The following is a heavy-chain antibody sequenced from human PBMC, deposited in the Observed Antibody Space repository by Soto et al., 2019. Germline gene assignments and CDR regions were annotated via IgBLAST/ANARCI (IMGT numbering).Heavy chain of an antibody. CDR3: ARTYYDFWSSYPRAYYYYGMDV. D-gene: IGHD3-3*01. J-gene: IGHJ6*02. CDR2: ISAYNGNT. V-gene: IGHV1-18*01. CDR1: GYTFTSYG. Sequence: ASVKVSCKASGYTFTSYGISWVRQAPGQGLEWMGWISAYNGNTNYAQKLQGRVTMTTDTSTSTAYMELRSLRSDDTAVYYCARTYYDFWSSYPRAYYYYGMDVWGQGTTVTVSS.